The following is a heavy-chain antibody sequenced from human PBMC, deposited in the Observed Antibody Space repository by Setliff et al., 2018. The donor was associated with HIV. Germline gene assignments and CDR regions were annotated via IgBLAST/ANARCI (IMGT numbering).Heavy chain of an antibody. CDR3: ACRYYDLWSNYYTGIPY. J-gene: IGHJ4*02. V-gene: IGHV4-4*07. D-gene: IGHD3-3*01. CDR2: IFSSGST. CDR1: GVSISSYY. Sequence: SETLSLTCTVSGVSISSYYWSWIRQPAGKGLEWIGHIFSSGSTNYNPSLKSRVTMSVDTSKNHFSLNLSSVTAADTAVYYCACRYYDLWSNYYTGIPYWGQGTLVTVSS.